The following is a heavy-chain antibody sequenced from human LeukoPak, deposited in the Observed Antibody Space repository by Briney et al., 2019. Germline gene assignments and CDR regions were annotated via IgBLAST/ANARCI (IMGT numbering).Heavy chain of an antibody. CDR2: INSDGSST. Sequence: GGSLRLSCAASGITFSSYWMHWVRQAPGKGLVWVSRINSDGSSTSYADSVKGRFTISRDNAKNTLSLQMNSLRAEDTAVYYCARSPGYCSGGSCIYFDYWGQGTLVTVSS. J-gene: IGHJ4*02. D-gene: IGHD2-15*01. CDR3: ARSPGYCSGGSCIYFDY. CDR1: GITFSSYW. V-gene: IGHV3-74*01.